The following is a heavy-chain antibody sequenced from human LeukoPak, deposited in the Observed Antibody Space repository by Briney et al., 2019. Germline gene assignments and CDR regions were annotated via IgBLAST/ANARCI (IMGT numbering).Heavy chain of an antibody. D-gene: IGHD5-24*01. CDR1: GYTFTSYG. CDR3: ARGGDGYSPFDY. Sequence: ASVKVSCKASGYTFTSYGISWVRQATGQGLEWMGWMNPNSGNTGYAQKFQGRVTMTRNTSISTAYMELSSLRSEDTAVYYCARGGDGYSPFDYWGQGTLVTVSS. V-gene: IGHV1-8*02. J-gene: IGHJ4*02. CDR2: MNPNSGNT.